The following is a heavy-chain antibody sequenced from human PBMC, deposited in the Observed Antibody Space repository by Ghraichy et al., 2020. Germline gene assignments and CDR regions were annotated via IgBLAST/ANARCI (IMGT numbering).Heavy chain of an antibody. J-gene: IGHJ4*02. V-gene: IGHV3-21*01. D-gene: IGHD4-17*01. Sequence: GGSLRLSCAASGFTFSTYSMNWVRQAPGKGLEWVSSITSSTHIYYADSVKGRFTISRDNANNSLYLQMNSLRAEDTAVYYCARDRYGDYANDYWGQGTLVTVSS. CDR3: ARDRYGDYANDY. CDR1: GFTFSTYS. CDR2: ITSSTHI.